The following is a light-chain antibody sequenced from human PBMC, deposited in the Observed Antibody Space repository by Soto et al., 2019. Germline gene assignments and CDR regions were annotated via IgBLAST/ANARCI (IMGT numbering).Light chain of an antibody. J-gene: IGKJ1*01. CDR1: QTISSW. CDR2: KAS. Sequence: NQITQSGSTLSGYVGDRVAITCRASQTISSWLAWYQQKPGKAPKLLIYKASTLKSGVPSRFSGSGSGTEFTLTISSLQPDDFATYYCQHYNSYSEAFGQGTKVAI. V-gene: IGKV1-5*03. CDR3: QHYNSYSEA.